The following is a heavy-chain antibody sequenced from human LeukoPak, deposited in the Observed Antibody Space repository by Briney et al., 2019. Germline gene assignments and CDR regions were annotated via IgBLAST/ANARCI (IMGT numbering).Heavy chain of an antibody. CDR2: ISSSGSTI. J-gene: IGHJ4*02. CDR3: ARHRGYNYGDFDY. V-gene: IGHV3-48*03. CDR1: GFTFSDYE. D-gene: IGHD5-18*01. Sequence: GGALRLSCAASGFTFSDYEMTWGRQAPGKGLEWVAYISSSGSTIYYPDSVKGRFTISRDNARNSLYLQMNSLRVEDTAVYYCARHRGYNYGDFDYWGQGTLVTVSS.